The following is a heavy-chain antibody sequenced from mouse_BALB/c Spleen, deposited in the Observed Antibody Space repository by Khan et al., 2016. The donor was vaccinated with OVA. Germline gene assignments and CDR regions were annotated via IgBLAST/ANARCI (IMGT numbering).Heavy chain of an antibody. V-gene: IGHV1-18*01. CDR2: INPYNGGT. J-gene: IGHJ3*01. CDR1: GDSFTGYT. D-gene: IGHD2-10*01. CDR3: ARSASYGNYVGAWFAY. Sequence: VQLQQSGPELVKPGGSMKISCKASGDSFTGYTMNWMKQSHGKNLEWIGLINPYNGGTSYNQKFKGKATLTVDKSSSTAYMELLSLTSEDSAVYYCARSASYGNYVGAWFAYWGQGTLVTVSA.